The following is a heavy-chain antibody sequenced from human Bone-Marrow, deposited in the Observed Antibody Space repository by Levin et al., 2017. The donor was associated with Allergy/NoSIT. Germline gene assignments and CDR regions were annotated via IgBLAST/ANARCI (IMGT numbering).Heavy chain of an antibody. J-gene: IGHJ4*02. V-gene: IGHV3-30*18. CDR1: GFTFSSYG. Sequence: GESLKISCAASGFTFSSYGMHWVRQAPGKGLEWVAVISYDGSNKYYADSVKGRFTISRDNSKNTLYLQMNSLRAEDTAVYYCAKGRHYDFDYWGQGTLVTVSS. D-gene: IGHD3-3*01. CDR3: AKGRHYDFDY. CDR2: ISYDGSNK.